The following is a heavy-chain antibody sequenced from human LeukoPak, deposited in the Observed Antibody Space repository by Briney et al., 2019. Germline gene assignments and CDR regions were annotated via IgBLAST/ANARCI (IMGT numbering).Heavy chain of an antibody. CDR3: AGSSGFGES. Sequence: SETLSLTCTVSGGSISSSNHYWGWIRQPPGKGLEWIGTIYYSGSTNYNPSLKSRVTISVDTSKNQFSLKLSSVTAADTAVYYCAGSSGFGESWGQGTLVTVSS. D-gene: IGHD3-10*01. CDR1: GGSISSSNHY. V-gene: IGHV4-39*07. J-gene: IGHJ5*02. CDR2: IYYSGST.